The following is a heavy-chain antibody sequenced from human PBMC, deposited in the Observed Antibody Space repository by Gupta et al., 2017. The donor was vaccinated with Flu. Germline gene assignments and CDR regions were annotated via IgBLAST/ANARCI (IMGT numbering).Heavy chain of an antibody. CDR3: ATQRLSKVTKFDP. CDR2: IYTSGST. D-gene: IGHD4-17*01. J-gene: IGHJ5*02. V-gene: IGHV4-61*02. Sequence: QVHLQESGPGLVKPSHTLSLTCTVSGCSISSGSYYWSWIRQPAGKGLEWIGRIYTSGSTNKNPYRKSRVTISVDTSKNQFSLKLSFVTAADTAVYYCATQRLSKVTKFDPWGQGTLVTVSS. CDR1: GCSISSGSYY.